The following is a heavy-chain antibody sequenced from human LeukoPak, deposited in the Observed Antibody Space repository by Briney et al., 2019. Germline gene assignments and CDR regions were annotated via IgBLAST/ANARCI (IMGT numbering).Heavy chain of an antibody. J-gene: IGHJ4*02. D-gene: IGHD3-22*01. Sequence: ASVKVSCKASGGTFSSYAISWVRQAPGQGLEWMGRIIPIFGTANYAQKFQGRVTITTDESTSTAYMELSSLRSEDTAVYYCASISLSGYYYDSSGPFDYWGQGTLVTVSS. CDR2: IIPIFGTA. CDR3: ASISLSGYYYDSSGPFDY. V-gene: IGHV1-69*05. CDR1: GGTFSSYA.